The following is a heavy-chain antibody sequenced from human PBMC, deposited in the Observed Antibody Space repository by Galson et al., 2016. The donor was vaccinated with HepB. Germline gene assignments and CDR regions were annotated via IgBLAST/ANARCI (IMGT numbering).Heavy chain of an antibody. CDR1: GGSITTGGYS. CDR2: ISHSGAT. CDR3: AGLGAAGAIDP. J-gene: IGHJ5*02. V-gene: IGHV4-30-2*01. D-gene: IGHD6-13*01. Sequence: SLSPTCAVSGGSITTGGYSWSWIRRPPGKGLEGVGFISHSGATYPNPPLNTRVTISVDRSNNHFSLKLSAVTAADTAVYYCAGLGAAGAIDPWGQGTLVTVSS.